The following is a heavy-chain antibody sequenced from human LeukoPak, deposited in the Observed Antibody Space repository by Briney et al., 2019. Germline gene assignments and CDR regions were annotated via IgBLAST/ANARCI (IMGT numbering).Heavy chain of an antibody. CDR1: GYTFASYG. CDR3: ARDTFAIAAATYFQH. CDR2: ISAYNGNT. Sequence: ASVKVSCKASGYTFASYGISWVRQAPGQGLEWMGWISAYNGNTNYAQKLQGRVTMTTDTSTSTAYMELRSLRSDDTAVYYCARDTFAIAAATYFQHWGQGTLVTVSS. J-gene: IGHJ1*01. D-gene: IGHD6-13*01. V-gene: IGHV1-18*01.